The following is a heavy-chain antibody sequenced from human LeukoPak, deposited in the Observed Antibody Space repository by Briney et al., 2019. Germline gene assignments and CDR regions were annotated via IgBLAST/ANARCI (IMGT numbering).Heavy chain of an antibody. J-gene: IGHJ3*01. V-gene: IGHV4-31*03. CDR2: IFYSGGS. CDR1: GDSMSSGGYL. D-gene: IGHD2-2*01. Sequence: SETLSLTCSVSGDSMSSGGYLWTWIRQHPGKGLEWIGYIFYSGGSYYSPSLQSRLTISIDTSQKQFSLKMSSVTAADTAVYYCARLTCSGSSCSVGGGFDVWGQGTVVTVSS. CDR3: ARLTCSGSSCSVGGGFDV.